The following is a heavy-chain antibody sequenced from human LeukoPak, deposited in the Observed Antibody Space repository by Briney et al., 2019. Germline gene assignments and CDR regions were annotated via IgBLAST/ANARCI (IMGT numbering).Heavy chain of an antibody. CDR3: ATFDYFDY. CDR2: ISSSSSTI. Sequence: PGGSLRLSCAASGFTFSNAWMSWVRQAPGKGLEWVSYISSSSSTIYYADSVKGRFTISRDNAKNSLYLQMNSLRAEDTAVYYCATFDYFDYWGQGTLVTVSS. V-gene: IGHV3-48*01. J-gene: IGHJ4*02. CDR1: GFTFSNAW.